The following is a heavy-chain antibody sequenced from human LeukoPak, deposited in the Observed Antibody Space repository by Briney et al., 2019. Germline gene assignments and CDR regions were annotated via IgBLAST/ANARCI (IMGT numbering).Heavy chain of an antibody. CDR3: TRFACHSGACNWFDP. Sequence: GGSLRLSCAASGFTFSGSPVHWVRLASGKGLEWVGRIRSKASNYATAYAASLKGRFTISRDDSKNTAYLQMNSLKTEDTAIYYCTRFACHSGACNWFDPWGQGTLVTVSS. CDR1: GFTFSGSP. CDR2: IRSKASNYAT. D-gene: IGHD6-25*01. J-gene: IGHJ5*02. V-gene: IGHV3-73*01.